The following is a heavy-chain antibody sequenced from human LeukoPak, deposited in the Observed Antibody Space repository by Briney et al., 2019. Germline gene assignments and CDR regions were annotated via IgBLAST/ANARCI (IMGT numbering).Heavy chain of an antibody. J-gene: IGHJ6*03. D-gene: IGHD3-3*02. CDR3: ARAFYPGYYSYMAV. CDR1: GGSISSYY. V-gene: IGHV4-4*07. Sequence: SETLSLTCTVSGGSISSYYWSWIRQPAGKGLEWIGRIYTSGSTNYNPSLKSRVTMSVDTSKNQFSLKLSSVTAADTAMYFCARAFYPGYYSYMAVWGKGTTVTVSS. CDR2: IYTSGST.